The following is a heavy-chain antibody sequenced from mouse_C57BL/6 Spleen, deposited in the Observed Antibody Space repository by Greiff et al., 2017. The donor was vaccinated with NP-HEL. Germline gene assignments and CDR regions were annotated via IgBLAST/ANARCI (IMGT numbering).Heavy chain of an antibody. D-gene: IGHD1-1*01. CDR2: INPSNGGT. J-gene: IGHJ2*01. Sequence: QVQLQQPGTELVKPGASVKLSCKASGYTFTSYWMHWVKQRPGQGLEWIGNINPSNGGTNYNEKFKSKAKLTVDKSSSTAYMQLSSLTSEDSAVSYCARFITTVVGKGYWGQGTTLTVSS. CDR3: ARFITTVVGKGY. V-gene: IGHV1-53*01. CDR1: GYTFTSYW.